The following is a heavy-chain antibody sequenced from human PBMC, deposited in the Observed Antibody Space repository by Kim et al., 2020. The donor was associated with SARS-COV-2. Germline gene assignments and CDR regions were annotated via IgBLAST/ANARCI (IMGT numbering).Heavy chain of an antibody. CDR3: ARDLERAVATIDY. J-gene: IGHJ4*02. CDR2: ISYDGSNK. V-gene: IGHV3-30*04. D-gene: IGHD5-12*01. Sequence: GGSLRLSCAASGFTFSSYAMHWVRQAPGKGLEWVAVISYDGSNKYYADSVKGRFTISRDNSKNTLYLQMNSLRAEDTAVYYCARDLERAVATIDYWGQGTLVTVSS. CDR1: GFTFSSYA.